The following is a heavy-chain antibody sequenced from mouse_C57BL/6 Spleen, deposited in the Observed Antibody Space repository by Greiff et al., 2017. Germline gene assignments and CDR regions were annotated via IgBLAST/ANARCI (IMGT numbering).Heavy chain of an antibody. D-gene: IGHD1-1*01. CDR3: ARHEDRVITTVVAPVPWFAD. CDR2: FYPGSGSI. V-gene: IGHV1-62-2*01. Sequence: VQLQQSGAELVKPGASVKLSCKASGYTFTEYTIHWVKQRSGQGLEWIGWFYPGSGSIKYNEKFKDKATLTADKSSSTVYMELSRLTSEDSAVYFCARHEDRVITTVVAPVPWFADWGQGTLVTVSA. J-gene: IGHJ3*01. CDR1: GYTFTEYT.